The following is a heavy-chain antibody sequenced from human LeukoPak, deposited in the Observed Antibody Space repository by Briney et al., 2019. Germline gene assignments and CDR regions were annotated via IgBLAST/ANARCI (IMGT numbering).Heavy chain of an antibody. V-gene: IGHV3-23*01. CDR2: ISGSGGST. J-gene: IGHJ4*02. CDR3: AKVKYYDFWSGYSTYFDY. D-gene: IGHD3-3*01. Sequence: PGGSLRLSCAASGFTFSSYAMSWVRQAPGKGLEWVSAISGSGGSTYYADSVKGRFTISRDNSKNTLYLQMNSLRAEDTAVYYCAKVKYYDFWSGYSTYFDYWGQGTLVTVSS. CDR1: GFTFSSYA.